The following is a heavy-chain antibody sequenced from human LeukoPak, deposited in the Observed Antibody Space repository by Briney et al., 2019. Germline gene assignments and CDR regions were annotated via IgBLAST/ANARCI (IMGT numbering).Heavy chain of an antibody. CDR3: ARHIAAAGTGIDY. Sequence: KPSETLSLTCAVYGGSFSGYYWSWIRQPPGKGLEWIGEINHSGSTNYNPSLKSRVTISVDTSKNQFSLKLSSVTAADTAVYYCARHIAAAGTGIDYWGQGTLVTVSS. J-gene: IGHJ4*02. V-gene: IGHV4-34*01. D-gene: IGHD6-13*01. CDR1: GGSFSGYY. CDR2: INHSGST.